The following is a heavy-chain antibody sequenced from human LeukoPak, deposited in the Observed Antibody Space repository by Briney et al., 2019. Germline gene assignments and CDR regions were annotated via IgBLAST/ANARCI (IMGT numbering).Heavy chain of an antibody. CDR3: ARGRVPTMDV. D-gene: IGHD3-10*01. V-gene: IGHV3-11*01. CDR2: ISKSDSTT. J-gene: IGHJ6*02. Sequence: PSETLSLTCTVSGGSISTFYWGWIRQAPGKGLEWVAHISKSDSTTHYADSVRGRFTISRDNVKNSLYLQVNSLRAEDTAVYYCARGRVPTMDVWGQGTTVTVSS. CDR1: GGSISTFY.